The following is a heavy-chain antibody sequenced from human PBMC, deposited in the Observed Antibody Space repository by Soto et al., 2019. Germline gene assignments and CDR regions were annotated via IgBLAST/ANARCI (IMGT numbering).Heavy chain of an antibody. CDR3: ASIYGSGYRAVDY. D-gene: IGHD3-10*01. CDR2: GNPIVSVS. V-gene: IGHV1-69*02. CDR1: GDTFNLYS. J-gene: IGHJ4*02. Sequence: QVQLVQSGAEVKRPGSSVKVSCKASGDTFNLYSINWVRQAPGLGLEWMGRGNPIVSVSNYAQKFPGRVTIAAEKYTSTAYMEPSSVRSEDTDIYYVASIYGSGYRAVDYWGQGAMVTDS.